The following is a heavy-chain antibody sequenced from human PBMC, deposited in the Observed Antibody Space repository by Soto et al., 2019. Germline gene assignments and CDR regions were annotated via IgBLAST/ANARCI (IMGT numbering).Heavy chain of an antibody. V-gene: IGHV3-21*01. Sequence: PGGSLRLSCAASGFTFSSYSMNWVRQAPGKGLEWVSSISSSSSYIYYADSVKGRFTISRDNAKNSLYLQMNSLRAEDTAVYYCARDYTVVVARPRYGMDVWGQGTTVTVSS. CDR1: GFTFSSYS. J-gene: IGHJ6*02. CDR2: ISSSSSYI. D-gene: IGHD2-15*01. CDR3: ARDYTVVVARPRYGMDV.